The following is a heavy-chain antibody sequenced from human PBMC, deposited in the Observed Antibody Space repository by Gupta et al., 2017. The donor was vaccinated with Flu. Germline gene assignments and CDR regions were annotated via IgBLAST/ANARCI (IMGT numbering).Heavy chain of an antibody. D-gene: IGHD2-21*02. V-gene: IGHV3-33*01. CDR1: GFTFSSYG. Sequence: QVQLVESGGGVVQPGRSLRLSCAASGFTFSSYGMHWVRQAPGQGLEWVAVIWYDGSNKYYADSVKGRFTISRDNSKNTRYLQMNSLRDEDTAVYYCARDMNSWEGPDPYCGGDFYLGYWGQGTLVTVSS. CDR2: IWYDGSNK. CDR3: ARDMNSWEGPDPYCGGDFYLGY. J-gene: IGHJ4*02.